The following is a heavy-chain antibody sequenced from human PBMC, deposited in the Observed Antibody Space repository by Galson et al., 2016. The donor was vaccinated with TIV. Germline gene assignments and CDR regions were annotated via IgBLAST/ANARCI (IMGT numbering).Heavy chain of an antibody. CDR1: GFTFSDAW. Sequence: SLRLSCAASGFTFSDAWMTWVRQAPGKGLEWVGRIKSKAAGGATDYGAPVKGRFTISRDDSGSTLYLQMNSLKTEATALYFCVRDRPAEDYYGDWGQGALVTVSS. D-gene: IGHD6-13*01. CDR3: VRDRPAEDYYGD. V-gene: IGHV3-15*05. CDR2: IKSKAAGGAT. J-gene: IGHJ4*02.